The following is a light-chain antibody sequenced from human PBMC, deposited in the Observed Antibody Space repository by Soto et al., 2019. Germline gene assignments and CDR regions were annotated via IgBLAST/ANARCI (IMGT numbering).Light chain of an antibody. V-gene: IGKV3-15*01. Sequence: EILMTQSPATLSVSPGERATLSCRASQSVSHNLAWYQQKPGQAPRLLFYGASTRATGILARFSGSGSGTDFTLTISSLQSEDFAVYYCQQSNNWPYTFGQGTKLEIK. J-gene: IGKJ2*01. CDR2: GAS. CDR1: QSVSHN. CDR3: QQSNNWPYT.